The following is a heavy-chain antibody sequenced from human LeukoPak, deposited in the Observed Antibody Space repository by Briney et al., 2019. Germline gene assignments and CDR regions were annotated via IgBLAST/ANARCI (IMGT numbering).Heavy chain of an antibody. CDR3: ARGNSGHCTGATCYALDY. D-gene: IGHD2-2*01. Sequence: GGSLRLSCAASGFTFSSYAMSFLRRAPGKGLEWVSAISDDFGTYHADSVKGRFTISRDNSRDTLYLQMTSLRAEDTAVYYCARGNSGHCTGATCYALDYWGQGTLVTVSS. V-gene: IGHV3-23*01. CDR1: GFTFSSYA. CDR2: ISDDFGT. J-gene: IGHJ4*02.